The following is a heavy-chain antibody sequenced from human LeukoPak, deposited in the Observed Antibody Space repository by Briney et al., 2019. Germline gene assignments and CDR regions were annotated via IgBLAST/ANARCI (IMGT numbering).Heavy chain of an antibody. V-gene: IGHV3-23*01. CDR3: ANSYYNFWSGFAS. CDR2: ISDSSSGI. D-gene: IGHD3-3*01. J-gene: IGHJ4*02. Sequence: GGSLRLSCAASGLTFSTQAMSWVRQAPGKGLEWVSSISDSSSGIYYADSVKGRFTISRDNSKSTLFLDMNSLRVEDTAIYYCANSYYNFWSGFASWGQGTLVSVSS. CDR1: GLTFSTQA.